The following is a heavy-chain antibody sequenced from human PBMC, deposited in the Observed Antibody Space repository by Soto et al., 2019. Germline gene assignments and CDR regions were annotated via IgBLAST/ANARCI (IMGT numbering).Heavy chain of an antibody. CDR1: GFTFSSYA. CDR3: AKGAVPTTPVPLFDY. J-gene: IGHJ4*02. D-gene: IGHD1-1*01. Sequence: PGGSLRLSGAASGFTFSSYAIRWVPRAPGKGLEWVSAISGSGGSTYYADSVKGRFTISRDNSKNTLHLQMNSLRAEDTAVYYCAKGAVPTTPVPLFDYWGQGTLVTVSS. V-gene: IGHV3-23*01. CDR2: ISGSGGST.